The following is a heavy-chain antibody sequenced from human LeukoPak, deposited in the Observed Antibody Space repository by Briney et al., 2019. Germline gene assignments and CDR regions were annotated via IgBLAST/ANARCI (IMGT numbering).Heavy chain of an antibody. D-gene: IGHD6-19*01. J-gene: IGHJ3*02. CDR2: ISSSSTYI. CDR3: ARDVFMAVAGSDAFHI. CDR1: GFTFSSYS. Sequence: GGSLRLSCAASGFTFSSYSMNWVRQAPGKGLEWVSSISSSSTYIYYAESVKGRFAISRDNGKNALYLQMNSLRAEDTSVYYCARDVFMAVAGSDAFHIWGQGTMVTVSS. V-gene: IGHV3-21*01.